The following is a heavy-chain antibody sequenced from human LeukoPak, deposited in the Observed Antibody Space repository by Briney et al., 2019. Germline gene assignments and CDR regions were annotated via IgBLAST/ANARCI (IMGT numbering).Heavy chain of an antibody. CDR3: ARVANITTFGMDV. J-gene: IGHJ6*02. CDR1: GFTFSSFG. V-gene: IGHV3-33*01. CDR2: IWYDGSKK. Sequence: PGGSLRLSCAASGFTFSSFGMHWVRQAPGKGLEWVAVIWYDGSKKYYADSVKGRFTISRDNSKNTLYLQMNALRAEDTAVYYCARVANITTFGMDVWGQGTTVTVPS. D-gene: IGHD3-9*01.